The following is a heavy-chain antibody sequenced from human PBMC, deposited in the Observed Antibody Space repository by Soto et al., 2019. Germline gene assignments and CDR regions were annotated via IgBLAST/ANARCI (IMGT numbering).Heavy chain of an antibody. D-gene: IGHD3-16*02. CDR2: FDPEDGST. CDR1: GSTLTELA. V-gene: IGHV1-24*01. Sequence: VASVKVSCKVSGSTLTELAFHWVRKAPGKGLEWMGGFDPEDGSTISAQRFQGRLTMTEDTSTDTAYMDLSSLRSEDTAFYYCAAVRGRLEYLSIWGQGPLVTVSS. CDR3: AAVRGRLEYLSI. J-gene: IGHJ4*02.